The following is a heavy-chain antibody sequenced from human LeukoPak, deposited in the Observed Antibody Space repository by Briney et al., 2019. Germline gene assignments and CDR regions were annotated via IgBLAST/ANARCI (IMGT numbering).Heavy chain of an antibody. Sequence: PSETLSLTCTVSGGSISSGNDYWSWIRQPAGKGLEWIGRIYTSGTTNYNPSLKSRVTISVDTSKNQFSLKLSSVTAADTAVYYCARASIAAEDYMDVWGKGTTVTVSS. CDR3: ARASIAAEDYMDV. V-gene: IGHV4-61*02. J-gene: IGHJ6*03. CDR1: GGSISSGNDY. CDR2: IYTSGTT. D-gene: IGHD6-13*01.